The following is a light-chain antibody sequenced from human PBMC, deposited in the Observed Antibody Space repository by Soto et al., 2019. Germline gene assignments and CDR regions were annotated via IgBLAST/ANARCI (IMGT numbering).Light chain of an antibody. CDR1: TGAVTSGHY. CDR2: DAS. CDR3: LLSYSGARV. V-gene: IGLV7-46*01. Sequence: QAVVTQEPSLTVSPGGTVTLTCGSSTGAVTSGHYPYWFQQKPGQAPRTLIYDASNRHSWTPARFSGSLLGGKAALILSGAQPEDEADYYCLLSYSGARVFGTGTELTVL. J-gene: IGLJ1*01.